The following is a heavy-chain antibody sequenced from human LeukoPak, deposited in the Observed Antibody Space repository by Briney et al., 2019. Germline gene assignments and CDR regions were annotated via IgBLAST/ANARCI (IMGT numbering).Heavy chain of an antibody. J-gene: IGHJ3*02. D-gene: IGHD3-22*01. V-gene: IGHV4-38-2*02. CDR3: VRVHVNSGYYFGDAFDI. CDR2: IYHSGST. Sequence: SETLSLTCTVSGYSISSGSYWGWIRQPPGKGLEWMGNIYHSGSTYYNPSLKSRVTISVDTSKNQFSLKLSPVTAADTAVHSCVRVHVNSGYYFGDAFDIWGQGTMVTVSS. CDR1: GYSISSGSY.